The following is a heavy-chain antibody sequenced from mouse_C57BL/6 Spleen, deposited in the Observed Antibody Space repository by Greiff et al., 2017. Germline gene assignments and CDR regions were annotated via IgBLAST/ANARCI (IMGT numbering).Heavy chain of an antibody. Sequence: DVQLVESEGGLVQPGSSVKLSCTASGFTFSDYYMDWVRQVPEKGLEWVANINYDGSSTYYLDSLKSRFIISRDNAKNILYMQLSSLKSEDTATYYCARVLWYFDVWGTGTTVTVSS. V-gene: IGHV5-16*01. J-gene: IGHJ1*03. CDR3: ARVLWYFDV. CDR2: INYDGSST. CDR1: GFTFSDYY.